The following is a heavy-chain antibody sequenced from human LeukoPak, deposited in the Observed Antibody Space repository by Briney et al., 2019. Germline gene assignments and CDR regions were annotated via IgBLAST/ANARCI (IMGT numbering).Heavy chain of an antibody. J-gene: IGHJ6*03. D-gene: IGHD4-17*01. V-gene: IGHV4-59*11. CDR3: AKRSGEGDYDYRYYYMDV. CDR1: GSSIGRHY. Sequence: SETLSLTCSVSGSSIGRHYWTWIRQPPGKGLEWIGYTHFSGSSNYNPSLKSRATTSLGRAKNQISLTLTSVTAADTAVYFCAKRSGEGDYDYRYYYMDVWGKGTTVTVSS. CDR2: THFSGSS.